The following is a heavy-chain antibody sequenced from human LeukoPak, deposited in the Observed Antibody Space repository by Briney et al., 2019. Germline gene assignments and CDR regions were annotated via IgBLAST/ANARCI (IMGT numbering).Heavy chain of an antibody. CDR2: VFRLQTVRT. J-gene: IGHJ4*02. D-gene: IGHD2-8*01. CDR3: ARVLHAPYLIDS. CDR1: DSSITSTYY. V-gene: IGHV4-38-2*02. Sequence: SETLSLTCTVSDSSITSTYYWAWFRQPPGKGLEWIATVFRLQTVRTFNNPSLESRVTMSLAPSQSQFSLNLTSVTAADTALYFCARVLHAPYLIDSWGQGTLVTVSS.